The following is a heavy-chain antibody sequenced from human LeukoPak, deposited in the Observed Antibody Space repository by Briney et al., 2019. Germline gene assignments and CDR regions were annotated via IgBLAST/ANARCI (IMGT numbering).Heavy chain of an antibody. Sequence: GGSLRLSCAASGFTFSSYSMNWVRQAPGKGLEWVSYISSSSSIIYYADSVKGRFTISRDNAKNSLYLQMNSLRAEDTAVYYCARAGYYDSSGYFDYWGQGTLVTVSS. CDR1: GFTFSSYS. J-gene: IGHJ4*02. V-gene: IGHV3-48*01. CDR3: ARAGYYDSSGYFDY. D-gene: IGHD3-22*01. CDR2: ISSSSSII.